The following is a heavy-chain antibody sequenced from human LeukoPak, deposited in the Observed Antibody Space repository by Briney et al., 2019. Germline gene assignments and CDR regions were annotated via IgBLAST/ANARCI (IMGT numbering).Heavy chain of an antibody. V-gene: IGHV3-9*01. Sequence: GRSLRLSCAASGFTFDDYAMHWVRQAPGKGLEWVSGISWNSGSIGYADSVKGRFTISRDNSKNTLYLQMNSLRAEDTAVYYCALGEGTLDYWGQGTLVTVSS. CDR3: ALGEGTLDY. J-gene: IGHJ4*02. CDR1: GFTFDDYA. CDR2: ISWNSGSI. D-gene: IGHD3-16*01.